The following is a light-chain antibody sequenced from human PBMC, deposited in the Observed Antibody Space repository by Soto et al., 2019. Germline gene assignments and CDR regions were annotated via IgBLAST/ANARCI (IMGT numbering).Light chain of an antibody. V-gene: IGLV1-40*01. Sequence: QSVLTQPPSVSGAPGQMVTISCTGSSSNIGAGYDVHWYQQLPGTAPKLLIYGNSNRPSGVPDRFSGSKSGTSASLAITGLQAEDEADYYCQSYDSSLSVFGTGTKLTVL. CDR2: GNS. CDR1: SSNIGAGYD. CDR3: QSYDSSLSV. J-gene: IGLJ1*01.